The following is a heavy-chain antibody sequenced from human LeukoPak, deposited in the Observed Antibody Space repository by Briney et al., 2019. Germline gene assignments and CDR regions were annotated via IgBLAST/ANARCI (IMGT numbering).Heavy chain of an antibody. CDR1: GYTFTSYY. CDR3: ARDRIGSSATFFTEYYFDY. J-gene: IGHJ4*02. Sequence: VASVKVSCKASGYTFTSYYMHWVRQAPGQGLEWMGIINPSGGSTSYAQKFQGRVTMTRDMSTSTVYMELSSLRSEDTAVYYCARDRIGSSATFFTEYYFDYWGQGTLVTVSS. D-gene: IGHD6-6*01. CDR2: INPSGGST. V-gene: IGHV1-46*01.